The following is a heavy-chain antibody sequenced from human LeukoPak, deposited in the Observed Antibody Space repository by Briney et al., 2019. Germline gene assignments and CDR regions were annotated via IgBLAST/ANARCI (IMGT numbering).Heavy chain of an antibody. D-gene: IGHD5-12*01. CDR2: INAGNGNT. Sequence: GASVKVSCKASGYTFTSYAMHWVRQAPGQRLEWMGWINAGNGNTKYSQEFQGRVTITRDTSASTAYMELSSLRSEDMAVYYCARDGATFSGYDWYYYMDVWGKGTTVTVSS. J-gene: IGHJ6*03. CDR3: ARDGATFSGYDWYYYMDV. V-gene: IGHV1-3*03. CDR1: GYTFTSYA.